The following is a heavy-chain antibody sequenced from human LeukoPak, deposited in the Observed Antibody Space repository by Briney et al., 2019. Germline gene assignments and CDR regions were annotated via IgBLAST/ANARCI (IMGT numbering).Heavy chain of an antibody. V-gene: IGHV4-34*01. Sequence: SETLSLTCAVFGGSFSGYFWSWIRQPPGKGLEWIGEINESGSTNYNPSLKSRVAISIDTSKNHFSLKLSSVTAADTAVYYCARGGLGDFDYWGQGTLVTVSS. CDR3: ARGGLGDFDY. CDR2: INESGST. J-gene: IGHJ4*02. D-gene: IGHD1-26*01. CDR1: GGSFSGYF.